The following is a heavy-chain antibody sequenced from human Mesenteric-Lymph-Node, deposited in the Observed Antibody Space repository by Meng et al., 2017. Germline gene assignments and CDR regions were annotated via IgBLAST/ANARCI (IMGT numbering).Heavy chain of an antibody. Sequence: ASVKVSCKASGYTFTGYYMHWVRQAPGQGLEWMGWINPSTGGTYYAQKFQGRVTMTRDTSISTAYMELSSLRSEDTAVYYCAYSSGWFLDYWGQGTLVTVSS. V-gene: IGHV1-2*02. CDR3: AYSSGWFLDY. CDR2: INPSTGGT. CDR1: GYTFTGYY. D-gene: IGHD6-19*01. J-gene: IGHJ4*02.